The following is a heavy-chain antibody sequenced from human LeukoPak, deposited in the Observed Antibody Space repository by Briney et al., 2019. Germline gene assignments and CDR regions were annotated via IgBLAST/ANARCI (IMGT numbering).Heavy chain of an antibody. V-gene: IGHV3-23*01. CDR1: GFTFSSYA. CDR2: IESSGATT. Sequence: GGSLRLSCAASGFTFSSYAMSWVRQAPGKGLEWVSLIESSGATTYYADSVKGRFTISRDDSKNTLYLQMNSLRAEDTALYYCARDTYGAPDSWGQGTLVTVSS. J-gene: IGHJ4*02. CDR3: ARDTYGAPDS. D-gene: IGHD4-17*01.